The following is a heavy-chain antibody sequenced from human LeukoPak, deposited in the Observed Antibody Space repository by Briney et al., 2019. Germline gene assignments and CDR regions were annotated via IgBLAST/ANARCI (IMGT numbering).Heavy chain of an antibody. V-gene: IGHV4-30-2*01. J-gene: IGHJ4*02. CDR3: ARGLGYSYGEYFDY. CDR2: IYHSGST. Sequence: SETLSLTCAVSGGSISSGGYSWSWIRQPPGKGLEWIGYIYHSGSTYYNPSFKSRVTISVDTSKNQFSLKLSSVTAADTAVYYCARGLGYSYGEYFDYWGQGTLVTVSS. D-gene: IGHD5-18*01. CDR1: GGSISSGGYS.